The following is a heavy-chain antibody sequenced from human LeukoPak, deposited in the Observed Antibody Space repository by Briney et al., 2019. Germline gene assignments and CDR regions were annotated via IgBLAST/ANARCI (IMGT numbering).Heavy chain of an antibody. CDR2: IYSDESST. CDR1: GFTFSDYW. CDR3: ARVSGSRNYYFGAFDI. D-gene: IGHD3-10*01. Sequence: GGSLRLSCAASGFTFSDYWMHWVRQAPGKGLEWVSRIYSDESSTYYADSVKGRFTISRDNAKNTLYLQMNSLRAEDTAMYYCARVSGSRNYYFGAFDIWGQGTMVTVSS. J-gene: IGHJ3*02. V-gene: IGHV3-74*01.